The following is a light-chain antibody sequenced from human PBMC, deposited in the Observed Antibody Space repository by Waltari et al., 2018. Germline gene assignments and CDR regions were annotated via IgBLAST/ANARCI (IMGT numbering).Light chain of an antibody. V-gene: IGLV3-27*01. J-gene: IGLJ3*02. Sequence: SYELTQSSSVSVSPGQTARITCPGDIVETKYVWWYQQKPGQAPILVIYKDSERPSGIPERFSGSNSGTTATLTISGAQVEDEADYYCYSASDSLGVFGGGTKLTVL. CDR3: YSASDSLGV. CDR1: IVETKY. CDR2: KDS.